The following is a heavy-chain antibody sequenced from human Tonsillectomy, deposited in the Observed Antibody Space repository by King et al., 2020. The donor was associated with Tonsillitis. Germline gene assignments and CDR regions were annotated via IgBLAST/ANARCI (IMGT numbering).Heavy chain of an antibody. CDR3: SRAGVPAALYGMDV. CDR2: INPNSGGT. V-gene: IGHV1-2*02. Sequence: VQLVESGAEVKKPGASVKVSCKASGYTFTGYFIHWVRQAPGQGLEWMGWINPNSGGTNYAQKFQGRVTMTRDTSISTAYMELSRLRSDDTAVDYWSRAGVPAALYGMDVWGQGTTVTVSS. CDR1: GYTFTGYF. J-gene: IGHJ6*02. D-gene: IGHD2-2*01.